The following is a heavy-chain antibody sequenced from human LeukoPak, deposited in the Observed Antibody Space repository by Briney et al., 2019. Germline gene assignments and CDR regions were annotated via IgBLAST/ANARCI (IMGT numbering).Heavy chain of an antibody. D-gene: IGHD6-13*01. V-gene: IGHV3-21*01. CDR3: ARVAAAGTFPDY. CDR1: GFTFSSNV. Sequence: GGSLRLSCAASGFTFSSNVMSWVRQAPGKGLEWVSSISSSSSYIYYADSVKGRFTISRDNAKNSLYLQMNSLRAEDTAVYYCARVAAAGTFPDYWGQGTLVTVSS. J-gene: IGHJ4*02. CDR2: ISSSSSYI.